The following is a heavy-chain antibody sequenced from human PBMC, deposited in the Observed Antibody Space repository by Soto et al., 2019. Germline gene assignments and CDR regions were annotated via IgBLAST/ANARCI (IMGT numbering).Heavy chain of an antibody. Sequence: QVQLQESGPGLVTPSETLSLTCTVSGVSLTNNYWTWIRQPPGKGLEWIGYVYYTGSTSYTPSFKRRVTISVDTSTDQFSLNLRSVTAADTALYYCARGLRYNDFWGQGTLVTVSS. CDR3: ARGLRYNDF. V-gene: IGHV4-59*01. CDR2: VYYTGST. D-gene: IGHD1-1*01. J-gene: IGHJ4*02. CDR1: GVSLTNNY.